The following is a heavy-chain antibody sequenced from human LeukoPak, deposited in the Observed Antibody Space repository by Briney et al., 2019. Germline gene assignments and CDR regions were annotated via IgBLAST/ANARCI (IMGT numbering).Heavy chain of an antibody. Sequence: SETLSLTCTVSGGSISSYYWSWIRQPPGKGLEWIGYIYYSGSTYYNPSLKSRVTISVDTSKNQFSLKLSSVTAADTAVYYCATYYYYYGMDVWGQGTTVTVSS. V-gene: IGHV4-59*04. CDR3: ATYYYYYGMDV. CDR2: IYYSGST. CDR1: GGSISSYY. J-gene: IGHJ6*02.